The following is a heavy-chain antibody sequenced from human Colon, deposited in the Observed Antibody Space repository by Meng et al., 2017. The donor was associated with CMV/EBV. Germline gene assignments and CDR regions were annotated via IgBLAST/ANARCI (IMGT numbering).Heavy chain of an antibody. CDR2: SYYTGST. D-gene: IGHD2-2*01. J-gene: IGHJ4*01. CDR3: ARATKSSCWEVLDY. V-gene: IGHV4-34*01. Sequence: QQWGDGLLKPSEPLSCTCAVYGVSFSGYYWTCIRQPPGRGLEWIGESYYTGSTNYSPSLKSRVTISLDTSKNQFSLKLNSVTAADTAVYYCARATKSSCWEVLDYWGHGTLVPSPQ. CDR1: GVSFSGYY.